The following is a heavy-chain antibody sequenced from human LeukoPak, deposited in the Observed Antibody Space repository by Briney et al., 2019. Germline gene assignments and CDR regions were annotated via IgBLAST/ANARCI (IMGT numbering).Heavy chain of an antibody. J-gene: IGHJ6*03. D-gene: IGHD2-2*03. CDR1: GYTFTGYY. CDR3: ARDGYCSSTSCLSPGRYYYMDV. V-gene: IGHV1-2*02. CDR2: INPNSGGT. Sequence: ASVKVSCKASGYTFTGYYMHWVRQAPGQGLEWMGWINPNSGGTNYAQKFQGRVTMTRDTSISTAYMELSRLGSEDAAVYYCARDGYCSSTSCLSPGRYYYMDVWGKGTTVTVSS.